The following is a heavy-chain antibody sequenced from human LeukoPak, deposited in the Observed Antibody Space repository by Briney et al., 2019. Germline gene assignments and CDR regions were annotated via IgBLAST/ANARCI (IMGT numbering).Heavy chain of an antibody. CDR1: GFTFSSYS. Sequence: GGSLRLSCAASGFTFSSYSMNWVRQVPGKGLEWVSSISSSSSYIYYADSVKGRFTISRDNAKNSLYLQMNSLRAEDTAVYCCARSSRELGGYAPWELMPPFDYWGQGTLVTVSS. J-gene: IGHJ4*02. V-gene: IGHV3-21*01. CDR3: ARSSRELGGYAPWELMPPFDY. CDR2: ISSSSSYI. D-gene: IGHD1-7*01.